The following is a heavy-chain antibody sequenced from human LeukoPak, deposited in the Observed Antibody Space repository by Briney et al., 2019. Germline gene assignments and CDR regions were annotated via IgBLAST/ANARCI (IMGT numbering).Heavy chain of an antibody. CDR1: AGTFSSYA. D-gene: IGHD1-26*01. CDR3: ARDPVIVGAKLSYYYYYMDV. J-gene: IGHJ6*03. CDR2: IIPIFGTA. V-gene: IGHV1-69*13. Sequence: ASVNVSCKASAGTFSSYAISWVRQAPGQGLEWMGGIIPIFGTANYAQKFQGRVTITADESTSTAYMELSSLRSEDTAVYYCARDPVIVGAKLSYYYYYMDVWGKGTTVTVSS.